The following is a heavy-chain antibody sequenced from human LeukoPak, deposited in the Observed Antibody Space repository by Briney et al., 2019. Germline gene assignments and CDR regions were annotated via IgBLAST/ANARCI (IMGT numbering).Heavy chain of an antibody. V-gene: IGHV1-24*01. CDR2: FDPEDGET. CDR3: ATGPRLFGVYYFDY. D-gene: IGHD3-16*01. Sequence: ASVKVSCKASGYTFTGYYMHWVRQAPGKGLEWMGGFDPEDGETIYAQKFQGRVTMTEDTSTDTAYMELSSLRSEDTAVYYCATGPRLFGVYYFDYWGQGTLVTVSS. CDR1: GYTFTGYY. J-gene: IGHJ4*02.